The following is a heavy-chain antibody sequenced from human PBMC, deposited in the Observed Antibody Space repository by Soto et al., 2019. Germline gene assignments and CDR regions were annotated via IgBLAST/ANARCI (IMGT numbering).Heavy chain of an antibody. CDR2: IYHSGST. J-gene: IGHJ6*02. CDR1: GGSISSSNW. V-gene: IGHV4-4*02. CDR3: ARGRKWELLSHYYYGMDV. D-gene: IGHD1-26*01. Sequence: KTSETVSLTCAVSGGSISSSNWWSWVRQPPGKGLEWIGEIYHSGSTNYNPSLKSRVTISVDKSKNQFSLKLSSVTAADTAVYYCARGRKWELLSHYYYGMDVWGQGTTVTVSS.